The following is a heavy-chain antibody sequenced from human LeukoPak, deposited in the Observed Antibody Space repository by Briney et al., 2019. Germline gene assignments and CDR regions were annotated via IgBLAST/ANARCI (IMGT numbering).Heavy chain of an antibody. D-gene: IGHD3-22*01. Sequence: GGSLRLSCAASGFTFSSYAMTWVRQAPGKGLEWVSAISGGGDITSYADSVKGRFTISRDNSKNTLYLQMNSLRAEDTAVYYCAREFYYDSSGYHTYFDYWGQGTLVTVSS. CDR3: AREFYYDSSGYHTYFDY. CDR1: GFTFSSYA. V-gene: IGHV3-23*01. CDR2: ISGGGDIT. J-gene: IGHJ4*02.